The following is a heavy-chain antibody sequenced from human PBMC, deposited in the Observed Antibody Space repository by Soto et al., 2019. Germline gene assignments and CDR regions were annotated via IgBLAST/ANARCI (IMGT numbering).Heavy chain of an antibody. J-gene: IGHJ6*02. CDR2: IYPGDSDT. D-gene: IGHD3-10*01. CDR3: ASSGPMVRGDYYYYGMDV. V-gene: IGHV5-51*01. Sequence: PGESLKISCKGSGYSFTSYWIGWVRQMPGKGLEWMGIIYPGDSDTRYSPSFQGQVTISADKSISTAYLQWSSLKASDTAMYYCASSGPMVRGDYYYYGMDVWGQGTTVTVSS. CDR1: GYSFTSYW.